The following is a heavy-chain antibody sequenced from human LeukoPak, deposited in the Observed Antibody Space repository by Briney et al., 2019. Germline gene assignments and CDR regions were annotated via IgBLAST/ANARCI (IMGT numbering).Heavy chain of an antibody. D-gene: IGHD3-22*01. Sequence: PGGSLRLSCAASGFTFSNSNMNWVRQAPGKGLEWVASISSSSSYIYYADSVKGRFTISRDNAKNSLYLQMNSLRAKDTAVYYCAIDRSSGYYGLDFWGQGTLVTVSS. CDR2: ISSSSSYI. CDR3: AIDRSSGYYGLDF. CDR1: GFTFSNSN. V-gene: IGHV3-21*01. J-gene: IGHJ4*02.